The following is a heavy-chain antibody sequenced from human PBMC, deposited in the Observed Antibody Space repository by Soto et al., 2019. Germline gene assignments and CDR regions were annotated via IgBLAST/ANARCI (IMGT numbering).Heavy chain of an antibody. J-gene: IGHJ6*02. CDR2: INHSGST. D-gene: IGHD2-15*01. Sequence: SATLSLTCAVYGGSFSGYYWSWIRQPPGKGLEWIGEINHSGSTNYNPSLKSRVTISVDMSKNQFSLKLSSVTAADTAVYYCARGVAATYGMDVWGQGTTVTVSS. CDR1: GGSFSGYY. CDR3: ARGVAATYGMDV. V-gene: IGHV4-34*01.